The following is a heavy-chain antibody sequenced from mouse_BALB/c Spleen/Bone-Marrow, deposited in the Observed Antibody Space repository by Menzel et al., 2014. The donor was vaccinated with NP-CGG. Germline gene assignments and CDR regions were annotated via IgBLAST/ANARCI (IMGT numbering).Heavy chain of an antibody. Sequence: VTLKECGAELVKPGASVKLSCTASGFKIKDTYMHWVRPRPEQGLEWIGRIDPANGDTRYDPKFQGKATITADTSSSTAYRQLSSRTSEDTAVYCCARYRLGTYFDYWGQGTTLTVSS. V-gene: IGHV14-3*02. CDR2: IDPANGDT. J-gene: IGHJ2*01. D-gene: IGHD2-14*01. CDR1: GFKIKDTY. CDR3: ARYRLGTYFDY.